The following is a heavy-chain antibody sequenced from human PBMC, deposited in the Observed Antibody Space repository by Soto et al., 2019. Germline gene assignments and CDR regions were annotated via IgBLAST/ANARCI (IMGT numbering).Heavy chain of an antibody. CDR2: IIPIFGTA. J-gene: IGHJ3*02. D-gene: IGHD3-22*01. CDR3: ASSFSLTYYYDSSGSQNAFDI. Sequence: ASVKVSCKASGGTFSSYAISWVRQAPGQGLEWMGGIIPIFGTANYAQKFQGRVTITADESTSTAYMELSSLRSGDTAVYYCASSFSLTYYYDSSGSQNAFDIWGQGTMGTVS. CDR1: GGTFSSYA. V-gene: IGHV1-69*13.